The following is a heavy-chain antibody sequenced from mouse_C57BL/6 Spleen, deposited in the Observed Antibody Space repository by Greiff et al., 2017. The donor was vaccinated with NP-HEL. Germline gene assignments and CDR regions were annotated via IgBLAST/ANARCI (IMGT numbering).Heavy chain of an antibody. CDR3: ARDYYGSSFYYDY. J-gene: IGHJ2*01. CDR1: GYTFTSYW. V-gene: IGHV1-52*01. CDR2: IDPSDSET. Sequence: VQLQQPGAELVRPGSSVKLSCKASGYTFTSYWMHWVKQRPIQGLEWIGNIDPSDSETHYNQKFKDKATLTGDKSSSTAYMQLSSLTSEDSAVYYCARDYYGSSFYYDYWGQGTTLTVSS. D-gene: IGHD1-1*01.